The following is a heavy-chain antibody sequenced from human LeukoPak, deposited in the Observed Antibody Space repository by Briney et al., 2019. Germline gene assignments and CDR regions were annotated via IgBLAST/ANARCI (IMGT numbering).Heavy chain of an antibody. CDR1: GFTFSNYE. V-gene: IGHV3-48*03. Sequence: PGGSLRLSCAASGFTFSNYEMNWVRQAPGKGLDWVSYISLSGTTIYYADSVKGRFTISRDNAKNSLYLQMNSLRAEDTAVYYCARVGVGTVTTWDYWGQGTLVTVSS. J-gene: IGHJ4*02. D-gene: IGHD4-17*01. CDR2: ISLSGTTI. CDR3: ARVGVGTVTTWDY.